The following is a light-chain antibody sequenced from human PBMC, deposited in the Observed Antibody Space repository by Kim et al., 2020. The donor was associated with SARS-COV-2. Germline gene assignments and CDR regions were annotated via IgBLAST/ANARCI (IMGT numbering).Light chain of an antibody. Sequence: GERVTISCSGSNSNIGTNSVSLYSQLPGTDPKILIYRDNQRPTGVRDRFYGSRSGTSASLAISGLQSEDGAHYYWAAWDDSPNGLMFGGGTQLTVL. CDR3: AAWDDSPNGLM. CDR2: RDN. V-gene: IGLV1-44*01. J-gene: IGLJ3*02. CDR1: NSNIGTNS.